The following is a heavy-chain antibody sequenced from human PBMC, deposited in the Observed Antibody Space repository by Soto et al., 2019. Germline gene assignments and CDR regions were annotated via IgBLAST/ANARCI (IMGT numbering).Heavy chain of an antibody. V-gene: IGHV4-39*01. CDR3: ARHPLHDYDFWSGYWSDY. Sequence: QLQLQESGSGLVKPSETLSLTCTVSGGSISSSSYYWGWIRQPPGKGLEWIGSIYYSGSTYYNPSLKSRVTISVDTSKNQFSLKLSSVTAADTAVYYCARHPLHDYDFWSGYWSDYWGQGTLVTVSS. D-gene: IGHD3-3*01. CDR1: GGSISSSSYY. CDR2: IYYSGST. J-gene: IGHJ4*02.